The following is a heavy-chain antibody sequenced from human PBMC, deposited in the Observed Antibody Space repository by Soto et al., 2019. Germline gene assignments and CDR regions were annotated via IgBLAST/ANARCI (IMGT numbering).Heavy chain of an antibody. J-gene: IGHJ4*02. D-gene: IGHD3-22*01. Sequence: SSETLSLTCTVSGGSIRSNFYYWGWIRQPPGKGLEWIATVHYSGSTYYTPSLKNRVTISADTSNNQFSLRLNSVTAADTAVYYCARQHYYDSSGYYTWNWGQGTLVTAPQ. CDR2: VHYSGST. V-gene: IGHV4-39*01. CDR3: ARQHYYDSSGYYTWN. CDR1: GGSIRSNFYY.